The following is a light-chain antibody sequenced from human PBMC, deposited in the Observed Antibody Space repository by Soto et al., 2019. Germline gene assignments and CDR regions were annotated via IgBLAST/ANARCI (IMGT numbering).Light chain of an antibody. V-gene: IGKV1-33*01. J-gene: IGKJ3*01. Sequence: DIRMTQSPSSLSASVGDRVAITCQASQDISNFLNWYQQKPGKAPKLLTYDASDLETGVPSRFSGSGSGTDFTFTISNLQPEDFATYYCQQYDSLPFTFGPGTKVDIK. CDR2: DAS. CDR1: QDISNF. CDR3: QQYDSLPFT.